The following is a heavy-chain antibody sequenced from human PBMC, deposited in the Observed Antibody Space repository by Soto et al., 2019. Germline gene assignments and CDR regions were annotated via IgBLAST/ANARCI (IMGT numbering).Heavy chain of an antibody. CDR3: ARRAYYYDSSGSEYFQL. V-gene: IGHV1-69*12. CDR2: IIPIFGTA. Sequence: QVQLVQSGAEVKKPGSSVKVSCKASGGTFSSYAISWVRQAPGQGLEWMGGIIPIFGTANYAQKFQGRVTITADESTSTAYMELSSLRSEDTAVYYCARRAYYYDSSGSEYFQLWGQGTLVTVSS. J-gene: IGHJ1*01. D-gene: IGHD3-22*01. CDR1: GGTFSSYA.